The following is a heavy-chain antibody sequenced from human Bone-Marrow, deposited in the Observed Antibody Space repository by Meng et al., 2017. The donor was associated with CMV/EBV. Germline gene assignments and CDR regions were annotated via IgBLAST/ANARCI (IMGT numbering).Heavy chain of an antibody. Sequence: GESLKISCAASGFTFSSYAMSWVRQAPGKGLEWVSVIYSGGSSTYYADSVKGRFTISRDNSKNTLYLQMNSLRAEDTAVYYCAKDDYWGQGTLVTVS. J-gene: IGHJ4*02. CDR3: AKDDY. CDR1: GFTFSSYA. V-gene: IGHV3-23*03. CDR2: IYSGGSST.